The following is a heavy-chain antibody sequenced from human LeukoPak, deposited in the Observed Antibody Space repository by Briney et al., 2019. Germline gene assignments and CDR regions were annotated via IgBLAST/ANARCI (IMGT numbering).Heavy chain of an antibody. CDR2: IYTSGST. CDR3: ARAVDTAMVLDY. CDR1: GGSISSGSYY. J-gene: IGHJ4*02. V-gene: IGHV4-61*02. Sequence: SETLSLTCTVSGGSISSGSYYWSWIRQPAGKGLEWIGRIYTSGSTNYNPSLKSRVTISVDTSKNQSSLKLSSVTAADTAVYYCARAVDTAMVLDYWGQGTLVTVSS. D-gene: IGHD5-18*01.